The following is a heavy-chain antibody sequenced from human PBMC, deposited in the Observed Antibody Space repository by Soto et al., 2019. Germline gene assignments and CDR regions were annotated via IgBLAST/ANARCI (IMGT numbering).Heavy chain of an antibody. V-gene: IGHV1-69*01. Sequence: QVQLVQSGAEVKKPGSSLKVSCKVFGETLNSNPIGWVRQAPGQGLEWVGGIVPLSDRTTYAQELQGRVTVTADGSTSTVYMELSNLKSDDTAVYYCARKSGRDCHSGGGCFSLDVWGQGSLITVSS. J-gene: IGHJ4*02. D-gene: IGHD2-15*01. CDR2: IVPLSDRT. CDR3: ARKSGRDCHSGGGCFSLDV. CDR1: GETLNSNP.